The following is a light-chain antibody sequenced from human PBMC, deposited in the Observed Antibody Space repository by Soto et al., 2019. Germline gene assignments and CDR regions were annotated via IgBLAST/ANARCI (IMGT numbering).Light chain of an antibody. Sequence: EIVLTQSPGTLSLSPGERATLSCRASQSVSSSYLAWYQQKPGQAPRLLIHGTSTRATGFPDRFSGSGSGTDFTLTITSLQSEDFAVYYCQQYNRWPLTFGQGTKVDIK. V-gene: IGKV3-20*01. CDR3: QQYNRWPLT. J-gene: IGKJ1*01. CDR2: GTS. CDR1: QSVSSSY.